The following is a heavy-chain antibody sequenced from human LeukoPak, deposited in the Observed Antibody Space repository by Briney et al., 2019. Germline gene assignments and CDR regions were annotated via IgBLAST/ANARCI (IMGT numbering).Heavy chain of an antibody. J-gene: IGHJ4*02. CDR2: IIPIFGTA. CDR1: GGTFSSYA. D-gene: IGHD6-19*01. Sequence: SVKVSCKASGGTFSSYAISWVRQAPGQGLEWMGGIIPIFGTANYAQKFQGRVTMTEDTSTDTAYMELSSLRSEDTAVYYCATLSSGWTYFDYWGQGTLVTVSS. V-gene: IGHV1-69*06. CDR3: ATLSSGWTYFDY.